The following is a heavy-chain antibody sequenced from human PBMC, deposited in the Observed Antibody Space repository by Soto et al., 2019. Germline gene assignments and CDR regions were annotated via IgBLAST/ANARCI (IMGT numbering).Heavy chain of an antibody. D-gene: IGHD6-13*01. Sequence: SVKRAWKAAGYTCSGCYIHSFRDSRVQGLEWMGIINPSGGSTRYAQKFQGRFPISRDTAKNSLYLQMNSLRAEDTDVYYCARAAVRSHRLEAAGRTDYHHYGMAVSGQRTTVTVS. V-gene: IGHV1-46*01. CDR3: ARAAVRSHRLEAAGRTDYHHYGMAV. CDR2: INPSGGST. J-gene: IGHJ6*02. CDR1: GYTCSGCY.